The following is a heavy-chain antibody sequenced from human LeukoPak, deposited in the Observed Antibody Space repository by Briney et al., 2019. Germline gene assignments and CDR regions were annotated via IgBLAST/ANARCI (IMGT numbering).Heavy chain of an antibody. CDR2: ISNSSSII. CDR1: GFTFSSYS. CDR3: IKDMGYCSGGSCYRWFDS. Sequence: PGGTLTLSCAASGFTFSSYSMSWFRQAPGKGLVWVSYISNSSSIIYYADSVKGRFTISRDDAKNSVSLQMNSLRAEDTAVYYCIKDMGYCSGGSCYRWFDSWGQGSLVTVCS. D-gene: IGHD2-15*01. J-gene: IGHJ5*01. V-gene: IGHV3-48*01.